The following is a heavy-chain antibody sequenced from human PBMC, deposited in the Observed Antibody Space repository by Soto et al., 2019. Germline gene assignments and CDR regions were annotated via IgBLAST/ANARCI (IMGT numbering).Heavy chain of an antibody. V-gene: IGHV3-30-3*01. Sequence: PGGSLRLSCAASGFTFSSYAMHWVRQAPGKGLEWVALISYDGSDKDYADSVKGRFTISRDNSRNTLFLQMSSLRADDTAVYYCVKGEYYYDSSGYYPFDYWGQGTLVIVSS. D-gene: IGHD3-22*01. J-gene: IGHJ4*02. CDR3: VKGEYYYDSSGYYPFDY. CDR1: GFTFSSYA. CDR2: ISYDGSDK.